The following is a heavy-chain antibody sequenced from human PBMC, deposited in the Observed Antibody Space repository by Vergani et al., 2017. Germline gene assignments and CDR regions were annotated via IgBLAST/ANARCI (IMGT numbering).Heavy chain of an antibody. Sequence: EVQLLESGGGLVQPGGSLRLSCAASGFTFSSYAMSWVRQAPGKGLEWVSAISGSGGSTYYADSVKGRFTISRDNSKNTLYLQMNSLRAEDTTVYYCAKGIDFWSGCLDYWGQGTLVTVSS. D-gene: IGHD3-3*01. V-gene: IGHV3-23*01. CDR3: AKGIDFWSGCLDY. CDR2: ISGSGGST. J-gene: IGHJ4*02. CDR1: GFTFSSYA.